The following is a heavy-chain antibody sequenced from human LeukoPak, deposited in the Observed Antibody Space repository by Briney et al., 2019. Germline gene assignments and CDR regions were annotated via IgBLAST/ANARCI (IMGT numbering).Heavy chain of an antibody. D-gene: IGHD3-3*01. CDR1: GFTFSNYG. V-gene: IGHV3-33*01. CDR3: ARDLLYDSGYYYGMDV. Sequence: PGGSLRLSCAASGFTFSNYGMHWVRQAPGKGLEWVAVIWYDGSNKYYADSVKGRFTISRDNSKNTLYLQMNSLGAEDTAVYYCARDLLYDSGYYYGMDVWGQGATVTVSS. CDR2: IWYDGSNK. J-gene: IGHJ6*02.